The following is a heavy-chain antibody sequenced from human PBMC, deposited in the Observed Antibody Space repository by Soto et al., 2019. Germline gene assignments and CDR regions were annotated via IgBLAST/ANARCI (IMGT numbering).Heavy chain of an antibody. V-gene: IGHV4-59*01. CDR2: IYYSDNT. J-gene: IGHJ4*02. CDR3: ARGHYGYYFDY. D-gene: IGHD3-10*01. CDR1: GGSISSYY. Sequence: PSETLSLTCTVSGGSISSYYWSWIRQPPGKGLEWIGYIYYSDNTNYNPSLKSRVTISLDTSKNQFSLKLRSVTAADTAVYYCARGHYGYYFDYWGQGTLVTVSS.